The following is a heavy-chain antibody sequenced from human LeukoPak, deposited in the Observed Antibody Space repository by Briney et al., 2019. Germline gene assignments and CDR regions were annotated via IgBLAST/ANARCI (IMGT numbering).Heavy chain of an antibody. Sequence: GGSLRLSCAASGFTFSSYGMHWVCQAPGKGLEWVAVIWYDGSNKYYADSVKGRFTISRDNSKNTLYLQMNSLRAEDTAVYYCARDLSSSSFDYWGQGTLVTVSS. D-gene: IGHD6-6*01. J-gene: IGHJ4*02. V-gene: IGHV3-33*01. CDR3: ARDLSSSSFDY. CDR2: IWYDGSNK. CDR1: GFTFSSYG.